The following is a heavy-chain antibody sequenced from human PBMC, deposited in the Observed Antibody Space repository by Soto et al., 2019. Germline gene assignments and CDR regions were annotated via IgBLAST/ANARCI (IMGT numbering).Heavy chain of an antibody. CDR3: ARDQLMITFGAYYGMDV. Sequence: QVQLVQSGAEVKKPGSSVKVSCKASGGTFSSYAISWVRQAPGQGLEWMVGIIPIFGTANYAQKFQGRVTITADESTSTAYMELSSLRSEDTAVYYCARDQLMITFGAYYGMDVWGQGTTVTVSS. CDR1: GGTFSSYA. CDR2: IIPIFGTA. J-gene: IGHJ6*02. V-gene: IGHV1-69*01. D-gene: IGHD3-16*01.